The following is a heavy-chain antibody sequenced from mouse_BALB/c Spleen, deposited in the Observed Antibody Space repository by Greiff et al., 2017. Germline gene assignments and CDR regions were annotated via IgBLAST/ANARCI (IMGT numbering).Heavy chain of an antibody. D-gene: IGHD2-10*02. J-gene: IGHJ1*01. Sequence: QVQLKQSAAELARPGASVKMSCKASGYTFTSYTMHWVKQRPGQGLEWIGYINPSSGYTEYNQKFKDKTTLTADKSSSTAYMQLSSLTSEDSAVYYCARRRWYGNYADWYFDVWGAGTTVTVSS. CDR2: INPSSGYT. CDR3: ARRRWYGNYADWYFDV. V-gene: IGHV1-4*02. CDR1: GYTFTSYT.